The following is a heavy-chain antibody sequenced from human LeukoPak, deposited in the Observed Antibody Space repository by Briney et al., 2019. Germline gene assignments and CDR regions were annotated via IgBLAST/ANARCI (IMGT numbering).Heavy chain of an antibody. V-gene: IGHV1-2*02. Sequence: ASVKVSCKASGYIFTAYYMHWVRQAPGQGPEWMGWINGNSGGTNYARKFRGRVTMTRDTSITTAYMEVSGLRSDDTAVYFCTRGEIDGPDFDQWGQGTLVTVSS. J-gene: IGHJ4*02. CDR1: GYIFTAYY. CDR3: TRGEIDGPDFDQ. CDR2: INGNSGGT. D-gene: IGHD5-24*01.